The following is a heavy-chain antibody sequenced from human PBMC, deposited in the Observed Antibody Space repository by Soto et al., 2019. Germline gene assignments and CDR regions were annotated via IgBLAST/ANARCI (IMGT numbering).Heavy chain of an antibody. CDR2: IIPIFGTA. D-gene: IGHD3-22*01. V-gene: IGHV1-69*01. Sequence: QVQLVQSGAEVRKPGSSVKVSCKASGGTFSRHAISWVRQSPGQGLEWMGGIIPIFGTANHAQKFQGRVTISADESTSTVYMELSSLRSEYTAMYYCGRGWGYDSNDYYYAYWGQGTLVIVSS. CDR1: GGTFSRHA. CDR3: GRGWGYDSNDYYYAY. J-gene: IGHJ4*02.